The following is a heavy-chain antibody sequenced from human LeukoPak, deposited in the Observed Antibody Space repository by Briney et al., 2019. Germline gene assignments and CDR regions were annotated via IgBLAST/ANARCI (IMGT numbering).Heavy chain of an antibody. CDR3: ARTPIVVVPKYYMDV. CDR1: GGSISSGSYY. CDR2: IYTSGST. D-gene: IGHD2-2*01. J-gene: IGHJ6*03. V-gene: IGHV4-61*02. Sequence: SQTLSLTCTVSGGSISSGSYYGSWIRQPAGKGLEWIGRIYTSGSTNYNPSLKSRVTISVDTSKNQFSLKLSSVTAADTAVYYCARTPIVVVPKYYMDVWGKGTTVTVSS.